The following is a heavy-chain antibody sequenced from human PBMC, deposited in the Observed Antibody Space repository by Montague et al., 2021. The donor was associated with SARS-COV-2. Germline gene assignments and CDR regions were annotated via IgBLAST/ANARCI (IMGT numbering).Heavy chain of an antibody. CDR2: IYYSGST. J-gene: IGHJ6*02. Sequence: TLSLTCSVSSGSINSGGFYWSWIRQPPGKGLEWIGYIYYSGSTYYNPSLESRLTISVDTSKNQFSLNLSSVTAADTAVYYCARSVRGYCNDDSCLARYSYGLDVWGQGTTVTVSS. CDR3: ARSVRGYCNDDSCLARYSYGLDV. V-gene: IGHV4-31*03. D-gene: IGHD2-15*01. CDR1: SGSINSGGFY.